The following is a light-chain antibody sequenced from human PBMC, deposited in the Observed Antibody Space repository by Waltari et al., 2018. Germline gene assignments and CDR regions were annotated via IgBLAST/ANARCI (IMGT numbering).Light chain of an antibody. Sequence: QSALTQPASVSGSAGQSITIDCTGTIRDVGGYNAVSWYQKHPGSAPKLIIYDVTKRPSGISDRFSGSKSGHTASLTISGLQTEDEADYSCCSYTSSSTFVFGSGTTVIVL. V-gene: IGLV2-14*03. J-gene: IGLJ1*01. CDR2: DVT. CDR3: CSYTSSSTFV. CDR1: IRDVGGYNA.